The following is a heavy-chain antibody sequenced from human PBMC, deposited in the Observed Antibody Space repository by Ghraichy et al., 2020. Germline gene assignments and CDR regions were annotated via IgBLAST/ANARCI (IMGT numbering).Heavy chain of an antibody. CDR1: GGSISSSSYY. D-gene: IGHD6-13*01. CDR2: IYYSGST. CDR3: ARVDGQQQLAPGGDWFDP. J-gene: IGHJ5*02. V-gene: IGHV4-39*01. Sequence: SETLSLTCTVSGGSISSSSYYWGWIRQPPGKGLEWIGSIYYSGSTYYNPSLKSRVTISVDTSKNQFSLKLSSVTAADTAVYYCARVDGQQQLAPGGDWFDPWGQGTLVTVSS.